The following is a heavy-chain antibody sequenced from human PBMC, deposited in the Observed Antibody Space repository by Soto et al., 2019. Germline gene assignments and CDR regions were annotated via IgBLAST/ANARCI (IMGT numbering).Heavy chain of an antibody. Sequence: QEQLVESGGGVVKPGGSLRLSCTASGFSFSDYYMSWIRQAPGKGLECIAYISSSGNSIYYADSVKGRFTVSRDNAKTSLYLHMNSLTAEDTAMYYCVREDDYGGTNNWFDPWGQGTLVTVSS. CDR2: ISSSGNSI. D-gene: IGHD4-17*01. J-gene: IGHJ5*02. CDR3: VREDDYGGTNNWFDP. V-gene: IGHV3-11*01. CDR1: GFSFSDYY.